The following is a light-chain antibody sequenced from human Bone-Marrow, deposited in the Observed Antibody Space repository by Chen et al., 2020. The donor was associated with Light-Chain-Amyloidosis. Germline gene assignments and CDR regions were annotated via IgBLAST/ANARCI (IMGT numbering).Light chain of an antibody. CDR2: AAS. CDR1: QAIGTN. CDR3: QEYNDWPGT. V-gene: IGKV3-15*01. J-gene: IGKJ1*01. Sequence: EIVVAQSPATLSVSPGERATLSCRAGQAIGTNLAWYQQKPGQAPRLLIYAASTRVTCIPARFSGSGSETEFTLIIASLQSEDFAVYYCQEYNDWPGTFGQGTQVEIQ.